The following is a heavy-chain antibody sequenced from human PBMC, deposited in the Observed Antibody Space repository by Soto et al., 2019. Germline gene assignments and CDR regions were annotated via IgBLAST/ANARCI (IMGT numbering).Heavy chain of an antibody. Sequence: QVQLQESGPGLLKPSETLSLTCTVSAGSISSYFYIWVRQPPGKGLAWIGSVYYTGTTDYNPSLKSRVHMSVDASKTQCSLNLRSVTAADTAVYYCARDLAAVPRAVDYGGRGALVTVSS. CDR3: ARDLAAVPRAVDY. V-gene: IGHV4-59*01. CDR1: AGSISSYF. CDR2: VYYTGTT. D-gene: IGHD6-13*01. J-gene: IGHJ4*02.